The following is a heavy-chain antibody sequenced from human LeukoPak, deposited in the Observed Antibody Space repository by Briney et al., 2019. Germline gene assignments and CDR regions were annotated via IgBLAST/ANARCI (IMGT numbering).Heavy chain of an antibody. D-gene: IGHD6-6*01. CDR3: ARDSTAARYFDY. V-gene: IGHV1-46*01. J-gene: IGHJ4*02. CDR2: INPSGGST. CDR1: VYTFTSYY. Sequence: ASVKVSCKASVYTFTSYYMHWVRQAPGQGLEWMGIINPSGGSTSYAQKFQGRVTMTRDTSTSTVYMELSSLRSEDTAVYYCARDSTAARYFDYWGQGTLVTVSS.